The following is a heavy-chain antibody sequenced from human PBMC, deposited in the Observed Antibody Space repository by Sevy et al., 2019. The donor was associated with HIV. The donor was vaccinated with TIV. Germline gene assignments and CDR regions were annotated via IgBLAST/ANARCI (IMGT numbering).Heavy chain of an antibody. J-gene: IGHJ6*02. CDR1: GYTLSKLP. CDR2: FDPEDGET. CDR3: ATLDFWSDYPFYGVDV. Sequence: ASVKVSCKVSGYTLSKLPMHWMRQAPGKGLEWMGGFDPEDGETIYAQKFQGRVIMTEDTSSDTAYMELSSLRSEDTAVYYRATLDFWSDYPFYGVDVWGQGTTVTVSS. V-gene: IGHV1-24*01. D-gene: IGHD3-3*01.